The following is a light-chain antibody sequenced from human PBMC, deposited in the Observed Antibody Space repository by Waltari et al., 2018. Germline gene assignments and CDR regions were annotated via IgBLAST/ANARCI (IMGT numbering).Light chain of an antibody. V-gene: IGKV2-30*02. CDR1: QSLVHRDGNTY. J-gene: IGKJ1*01. CDR2: KVS. Sequence: DVVMTQSLLSLPVTLGQPASISCRSSQSLVHRDGNTYLNWFQQRPGQSPRRLIYKVSDRDSGVPDRFSGSGSGTDFTLKISRVEAEDVGVYYCMQGTHWPRTFGQGTKVEVK. CDR3: MQGTHWPRT.